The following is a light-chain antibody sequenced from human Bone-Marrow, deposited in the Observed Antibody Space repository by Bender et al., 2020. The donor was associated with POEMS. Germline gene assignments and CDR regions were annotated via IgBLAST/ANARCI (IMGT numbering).Light chain of an antibody. V-gene: IGLV2-14*03. CDR1: NSDADAYNY. Sequence: QSALTQPASVSGSPGQSITISCAGTNSDADAYNYVSWYQQHPGEAPKLMIYFVTSRPSGVSDRFSGSKSGTSASLAITGLQAEDEGDYYCQSYDNSLGGWVFGGGTKLTVL. CDR3: QSYDNSLGGWV. J-gene: IGLJ3*02. CDR2: FVT.